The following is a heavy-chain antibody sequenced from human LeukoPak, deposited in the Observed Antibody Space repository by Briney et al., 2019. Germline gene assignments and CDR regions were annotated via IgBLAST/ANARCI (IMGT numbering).Heavy chain of an antibody. CDR2: FDPEDGET. CDR1: GYTLTELS. V-gene: IGHV1-24*01. Sequence: VSVKVSCKVSGYTLTELSMHWVRQAPGKGLEWMGGFDPEDGETIYAQKFQGRVTMTEDTSTDTAYMELSSLRSEDTAVYYCATPGSGSYYPSWVYQHWGQGTLVTVSS. CDR3: ATPGSGSYYPSWVYQH. J-gene: IGHJ1*01. D-gene: IGHD3-10*01.